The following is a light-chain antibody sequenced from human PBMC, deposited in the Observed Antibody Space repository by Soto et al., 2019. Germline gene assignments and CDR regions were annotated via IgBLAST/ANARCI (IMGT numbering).Light chain of an antibody. Sequence: QSALTQPASVSGSPGQSITISCTGNSSDVGGYNYVSWYQQNPGKAPKLMIYEVSHRPSGVSDRFSGSKSGNTASLTISGLQAEDEADYYCSSYTTSSTLVVFGGGTKLTVL. CDR2: EVS. V-gene: IGLV2-14*01. CDR1: SSDVGGYNY. CDR3: SSYTTSSTLVV. J-gene: IGLJ2*01.